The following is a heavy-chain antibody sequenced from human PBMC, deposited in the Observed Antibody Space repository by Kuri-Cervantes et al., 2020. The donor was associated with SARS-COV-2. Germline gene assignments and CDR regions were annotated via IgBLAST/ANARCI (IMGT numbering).Heavy chain of an antibody. Sequence: GGSLRLSCVASGFTFSRYSMNWVRQAPGKGLEWVSYISSSSNTIYYADSVKGRSTISRDNAKYSLYLQMNSLRAEDTAVYYCARGFSGYSYGDAFDIWGQGTMVTVSS. V-gene: IGHV3-48*01. CDR3: ARGFSGYSYGDAFDI. D-gene: IGHD5-18*01. CDR1: GFTFSRYS. J-gene: IGHJ3*02. CDR2: ISSSSNTI.